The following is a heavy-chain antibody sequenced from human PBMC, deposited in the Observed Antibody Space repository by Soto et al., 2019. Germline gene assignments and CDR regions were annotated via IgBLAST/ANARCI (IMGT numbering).Heavy chain of an antibody. J-gene: IGHJ4*02. CDR3: ARANRVDGDTHSFDY. CDR2: IIPILGIA. Sequence: QVQLVQSGAEVKKPGSSVKVSCKASGGTFSSNTISWVRQAPGQGLEWMGRIIPILGIANYAQKFQGRVTITADKSTSTAYMELRSLRPDDTAVYCCARANRVDGDTHSFDYWGQGTLVTVSS. CDR1: GGTFSSNT. V-gene: IGHV1-69*02. D-gene: IGHD4-17*01.